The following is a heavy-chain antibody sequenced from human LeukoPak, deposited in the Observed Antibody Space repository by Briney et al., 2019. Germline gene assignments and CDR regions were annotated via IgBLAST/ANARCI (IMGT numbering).Heavy chain of an antibody. D-gene: IGHD6-19*01. Sequence: KPSETLSLTCAVYGGSFSGYYWSWIRQPPGKGLEWIGEINRSGSTNYNPSLKSRVTISVDTSKNQFSLKLSSVTAADTAVYYCARTGSVVAGTPYYYYGMDVWRQGTTVTVSS. CDR2: INRSGST. V-gene: IGHV4-34*01. CDR3: ARTGSVVAGTPYYYYGMDV. J-gene: IGHJ6*02. CDR1: GGSFSGYY.